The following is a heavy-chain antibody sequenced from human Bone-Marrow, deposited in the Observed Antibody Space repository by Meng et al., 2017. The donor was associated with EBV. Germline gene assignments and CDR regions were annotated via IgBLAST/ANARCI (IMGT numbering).Heavy chain of an antibody. J-gene: IGHJ4*02. CDR3: ARMGY. Sequence: GEAGAGGEKAGAAVKGSWRTVGYYFSSYDGNWVRQAPGQGPAWMGWINPNSGNTGFAQKIQGRVSMTWDTYTSTAYMELRNLRSEDTAVYYCARMGYWGQGTLVTVSS. V-gene: IGHV1-8*01. CDR2: INPNSGNT. CDR1: GYYFSSYD.